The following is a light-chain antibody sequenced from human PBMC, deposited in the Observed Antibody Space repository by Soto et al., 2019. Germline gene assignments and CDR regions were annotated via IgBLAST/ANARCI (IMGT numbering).Light chain of an antibody. V-gene: IGKV3-15*01. Sequence: IVMSQSPVTLSVSPGERATLHCRASQDIVSNVAWYQQRPGQAPRLLIYGASTRATDIPARFSGSGSGTEFTLTISGLQSADSAVYYCQQYNNWPPRLTFAGGTKVDIK. CDR2: GAS. CDR1: QDIVSN. CDR3: QQYNNWPPRLT. J-gene: IGKJ4*01.